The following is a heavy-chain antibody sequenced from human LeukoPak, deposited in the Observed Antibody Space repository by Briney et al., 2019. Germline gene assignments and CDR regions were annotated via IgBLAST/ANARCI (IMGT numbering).Heavy chain of an antibody. CDR1: GASVGSAGYY. V-gene: IGHV4-61*08. J-gene: IGHJ4*02. CDR2: IYYISNT. D-gene: IGHD2-15*01. CDR3: ARGRRVVAATPVDY. Sequence: SETLSLTCTVSGASVGSAGYYWSWIRQPPGGGLEWIGYIYYISNTNYNPSLKSRVTMSVDPSKNQFSLRLSSVTAADTAVYYCARGRRVVAATPVDYWGQGTLVTVSS.